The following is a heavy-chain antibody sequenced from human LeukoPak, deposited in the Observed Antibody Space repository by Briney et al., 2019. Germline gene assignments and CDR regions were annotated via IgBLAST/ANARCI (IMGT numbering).Heavy chain of an antibody. D-gene: IGHD5-18*01. CDR1: GYTFTSYD. CDR3: ARGWIQLWTNWFDP. CDR2: MNPNSGNT. V-gene: IGHV1-8*01. J-gene: IGHJ5*02. Sequence: ASVKVSCKASGYTFTSYDINWVRQATGQGLEWMGWMNPNSGNTGYAQKFQGRVTMTRNTSISTAYMELSSLRSEDTAVCYCARGWIQLWTNWFDPWGQGTLVTVSS.